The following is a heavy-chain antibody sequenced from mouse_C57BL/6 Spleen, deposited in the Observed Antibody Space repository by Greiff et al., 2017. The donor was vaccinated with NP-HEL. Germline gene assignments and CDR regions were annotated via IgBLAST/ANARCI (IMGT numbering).Heavy chain of an antibody. Sequence: QVQLQQSGAELMKPGASVKLSCKATGYTFTGYWIEWVKQRPGHGLEWIGELLPGSGSTNYNEKFKGKATFTADTSSNTAYMQLSSLTTEDSAIYYCARLPRITTVVAYYFDYWGQGTTLTVSS. D-gene: IGHD1-1*01. CDR3: ARLPRITTVVAYYFDY. V-gene: IGHV1-9*01. CDR1: GYTFTGYW. J-gene: IGHJ2*01. CDR2: LLPGSGST.